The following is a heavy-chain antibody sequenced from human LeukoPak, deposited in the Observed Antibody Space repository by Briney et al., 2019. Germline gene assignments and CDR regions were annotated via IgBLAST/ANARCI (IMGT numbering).Heavy chain of an antibody. CDR1: GYTFTSYD. D-gene: IGHD6-6*01. J-gene: IGHJ3*02. CDR2: MNPNSGNT. V-gene: IGHV1-8*01. Sequence: AASVKVSCKASGYTFTSYDINWVRQATGQGLEWMGWMNPNSGNTGYAQKFQGRVTMTRNTSISTAYMELSSLRSEDTAVYYCANSIAARRGGAFDIWGQGTMVTVSS. CDR3: ANSIAARRGGAFDI.